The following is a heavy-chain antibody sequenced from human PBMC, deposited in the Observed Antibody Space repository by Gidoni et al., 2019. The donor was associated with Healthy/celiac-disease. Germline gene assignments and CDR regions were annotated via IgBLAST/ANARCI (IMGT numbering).Heavy chain of an antibody. V-gene: IGHV4-39*01. CDR1: GGSISSSSYY. Sequence: QLQLQESGPGLVKPSETLSLTCTVSGGSISSSSYYLGWIRQPPGKGLEWIGSIYYSGSTYYNPSLKSRVTISVDTSKNQFSLKLSSVTAADTAVYYCARHPLSDCTGGVCSPKIIDYWGQGTLVTVSS. D-gene: IGHD2-8*02. CDR2: IYYSGST. J-gene: IGHJ4*02. CDR3: ARHPLSDCTGGVCSPKIIDY.